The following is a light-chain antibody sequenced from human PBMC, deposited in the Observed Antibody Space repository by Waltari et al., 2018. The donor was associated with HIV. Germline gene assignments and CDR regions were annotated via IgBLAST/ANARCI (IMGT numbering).Light chain of an antibody. CDR3: GTCDSSLSAGGV. CDR2: DNN. CDR1: SSNMGNNY. V-gene: IGLV1-51*01. Sequence: QSVLTQPPSVSAAPGQKVTISCSGSSSNMGNNYVSWYQQLPGTAPKLLIYDNNKLPSGIPARCSGSRSGTSATLDITGLQTGDEADYYCGTCDSSLSAGGVFGGGTKLTVL. J-gene: IGLJ2*01.